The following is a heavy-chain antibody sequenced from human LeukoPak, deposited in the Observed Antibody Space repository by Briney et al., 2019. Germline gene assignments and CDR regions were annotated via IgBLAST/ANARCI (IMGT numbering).Heavy chain of an antibody. D-gene: IGHD3-22*01. CDR2: IYYSGST. J-gene: IGHJ3*02. Sequence: SETLSLTCTVSGGSISSSSYYWGWLRQPPGKGLEWIGSIYYSGSTYYNPSLKSRVTISVDTSKNQFSLKLSSVTAADTAVYYCARNSYYDNSGEGAFDIWGQGTMVTVSS. CDR3: ARNSYYDNSGEGAFDI. V-gene: IGHV4-39*07. CDR1: GGSISSSSYY.